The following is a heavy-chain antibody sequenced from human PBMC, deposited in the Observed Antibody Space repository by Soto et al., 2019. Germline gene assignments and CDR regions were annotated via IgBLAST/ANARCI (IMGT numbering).Heavy chain of an antibody. J-gene: IGHJ5*02. Sequence: SETLSLTCTVSGGSISSYYWSWIRQPPGKGLEWIGYIYYSGSTNYNPSLKSRVTISVDTSKNQFSLKLSSVTAADTAVYYCARICYYGSGSENWFDPWGQGTLVTVSS. CDR3: ARICYYGSGSENWFDP. V-gene: IGHV4-59*08. CDR1: GGSISSYY. CDR2: IYYSGST. D-gene: IGHD3-10*01.